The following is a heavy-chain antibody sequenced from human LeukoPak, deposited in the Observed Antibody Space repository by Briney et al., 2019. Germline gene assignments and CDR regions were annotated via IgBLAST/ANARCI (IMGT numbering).Heavy chain of an antibody. CDR2: SRSSDNTI. Sequence: GGSLRLSCVASGSTFSSYSVNWVRQAPGKGLEWVSYSRSSDNTIRYADSVKGRFTVSGDTASNSLHLQMHSLREEDTAVYYCARDHHWAFDYWGQGTLVTVSS. V-gene: IGHV3-48*02. D-gene: IGHD7-27*01. CDR3: ARDHHWAFDY. CDR1: GSTFSSYS. J-gene: IGHJ4*02.